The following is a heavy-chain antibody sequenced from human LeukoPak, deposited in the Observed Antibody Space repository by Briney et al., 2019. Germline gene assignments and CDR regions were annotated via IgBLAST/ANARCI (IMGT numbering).Heavy chain of an antibody. CDR3: VGRRGDYHY. Sequence: GGSLRLSCAASGFTFSSYGMHWVRQAPGKGLEWVAFIRYDGSNKYYADSVKGRLTISRDNSKNTLYLQMNSLRAEDTAVYYWVGRRGDYHYWGQGTLVTVSS. J-gene: IGHJ4*02. D-gene: IGHD4-17*01. CDR1: GFTFSSYG. CDR2: IRYDGSNK. V-gene: IGHV3-30*02.